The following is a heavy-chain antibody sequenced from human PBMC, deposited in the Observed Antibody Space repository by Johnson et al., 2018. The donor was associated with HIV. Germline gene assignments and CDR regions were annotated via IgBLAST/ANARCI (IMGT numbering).Heavy chain of an antibody. V-gene: IGHV3-53*01. CDR1: GFTVSSNY. CDR3: ARVGQVVWDAFDI. CDR2: IYSGGST. J-gene: IGHJ3*02. D-gene: IGHD2-21*01. Sequence: VQLVESGGGLIQPGGSLRLSCAASGFTVSSNYMSWVRQAPGKGLEWVSVIYSGGSTYYADSVKGRFTISRDNSKTTLYLQMNSLRAEDTAVYYCARVGQVVWDAFDIWGQGTMVTVSS.